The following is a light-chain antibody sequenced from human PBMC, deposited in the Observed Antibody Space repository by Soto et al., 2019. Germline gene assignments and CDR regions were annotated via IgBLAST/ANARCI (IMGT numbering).Light chain of an antibody. J-gene: IGKJ1*01. CDR1: QSPSGW. V-gene: IGKV1-5*03. CDR2: KAF. CDR3: RQLDSCSLT. Sequence: DIQLTQSPSTLSASVGDRVIITCRASQSPSGWLAWYQHKPGKAPKLLIYKAFTLVIRVPSRFSGSGYGTEFTLTNSSLQLVNCASYYCRQLDSCSLTCGQSTKVEI.